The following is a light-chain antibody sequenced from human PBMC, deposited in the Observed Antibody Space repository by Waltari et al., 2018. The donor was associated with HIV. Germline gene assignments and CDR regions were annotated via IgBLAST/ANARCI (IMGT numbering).Light chain of an antibody. CDR2: DVN. CDR3: SSYGGVASYLI. Sequence: HSALTQPRPVSGSPGPSVTISCTGTSSDLGAYDYVSWFQKFPGRAPKLLIFDVNKRPSGVPDRFSGFKSGDTASLTISGLQPDDESDYFCSSYGGVASYLIFGGGTTLTVL. J-gene: IGLJ2*01. V-gene: IGLV2-11*01. CDR1: SSDLGAYDY.